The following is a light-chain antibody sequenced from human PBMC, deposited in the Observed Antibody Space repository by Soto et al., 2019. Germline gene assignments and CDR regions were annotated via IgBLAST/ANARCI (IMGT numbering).Light chain of an antibody. CDR2: GAS. J-gene: IGKJ2*01. CDR3: QQYGSSPPYT. CDR1: QSVSSSY. Sequence: EIVLTQSPGTLSLSPGERATLSCRASQSVSSSYLAWYQQKPGQAPRLLIYGASSRATGIPDRFSGSGSGTDFTLTISRLEPEDFAVYYCQQYGSSPPYTFGQGTKLWIK. V-gene: IGKV3-20*01.